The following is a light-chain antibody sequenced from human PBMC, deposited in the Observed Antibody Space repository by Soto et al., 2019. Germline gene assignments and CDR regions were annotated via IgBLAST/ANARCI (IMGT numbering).Light chain of an antibody. V-gene: IGLV1-40*01. CDR2: DNN. Sequence: QPVLTQPPSVSGAPGQRVTISCTGSSSNIGAGYDVHWYQQLPGTAPKLLIFDNNNRPSGVPDRFSGSKSGTSASLVITGLRAEDEADYYCQSYDSSLSASVFGGGTQLTVL. J-gene: IGLJ2*01. CDR1: SSNIGAGYD. CDR3: QSYDSSLSASV.